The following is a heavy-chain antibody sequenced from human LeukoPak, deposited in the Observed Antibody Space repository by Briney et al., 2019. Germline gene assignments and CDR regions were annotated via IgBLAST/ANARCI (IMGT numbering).Heavy chain of an antibody. D-gene: IGHD2-21*02. CDR1: GGSISSYY. CDR2: IYYSGST. Sequence: PSETLSLTCTVSGGSISSYYWSWIRQPPGKGLEWIGYIYYSGSTNYNPSLKSRVTISVDTSKNQFSLKLSSVTAADTAVYYCARQFGGEVVVTATDTVLYYFDYWGQGTLVTVSS. J-gene: IGHJ4*02. CDR3: ARQFGGEVVVTATDTVLYYFDY. V-gene: IGHV4-59*08.